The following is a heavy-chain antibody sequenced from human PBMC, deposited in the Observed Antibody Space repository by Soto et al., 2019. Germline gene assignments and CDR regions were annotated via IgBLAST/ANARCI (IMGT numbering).Heavy chain of an antibody. CDR1: GFIFSSYW. V-gene: IGHV3-7*03. D-gene: IGHD3-22*01. J-gene: IGHJ1*01. Sequence: EVQLVESGGGLVQPGGSLRLSCAASGFIFSSYWMNWVRQAPGKGLEWVASINQDGREKYYVDSVKGRFTISRDNAKNSLYLQVNSLRAEDTAVYYCTTDSREDSGGYHGFFQHWGQDTLVTVSS. CDR2: INQDGREK. CDR3: TTDSREDSGGYHGFFQH.